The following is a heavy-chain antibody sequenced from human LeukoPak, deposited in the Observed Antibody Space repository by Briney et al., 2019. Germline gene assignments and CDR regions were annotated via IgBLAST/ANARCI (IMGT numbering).Heavy chain of an antibody. CDR1: GFTVSSNY. V-gene: IGHV3-53*01. D-gene: IGHD3-10*01. CDR2: IYSGGST. J-gene: IGHJ4*02. CDR3: ARGRVLQGGYDFDY. Sequence: PGGSLRLSCAASGFTVSSNYMSWVRQAPGKGLEWVSVIYSGGSTYYADSVKGRFTISRDNSKNTLYLQMNSLRAEDTAVYYCARGRVLQGGYDFDYWGQGTLVTVSS.